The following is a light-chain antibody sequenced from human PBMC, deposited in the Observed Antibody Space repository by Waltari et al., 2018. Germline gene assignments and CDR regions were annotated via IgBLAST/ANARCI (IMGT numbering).Light chain of an antibody. J-gene: IGLJ3*02. CDR3: WSYAGSSTCV. CDR1: SSDVGRSNL. V-gene: IGLV2-23*01. CDR2: EGS. Sequence: QSALTQPASVSGSPGQSITIPCTGTSSDVGRSNLVSWYQQHPGKAPKLMIYEGSKRPSGVSNRFSGSKSGNTASLTISGLQAEDEADYYCWSYAGSSTCVFGGGTKLTVL.